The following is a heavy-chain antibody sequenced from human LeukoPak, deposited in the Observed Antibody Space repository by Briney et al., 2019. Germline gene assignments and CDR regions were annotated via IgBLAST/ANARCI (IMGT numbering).Heavy chain of an antibody. D-gene: IGHD5-18*01. Sequence: GGSLRLSCAASGFRFSDYYMSWIRQAPGKGLEWVSYISSGSSYTNYAGSVKGRFTISRDNAKNSLYLQMNRLRAEDTAVYYCARAGTAMDVDYWGQGTLVTVSS. CDR1: GFRFSDYY. CDR2: ISSGSSYT. CDR3: ARAGTAMDVDY. V-gene: IGHV3-11*05. J-gene: IGHJ4*02.